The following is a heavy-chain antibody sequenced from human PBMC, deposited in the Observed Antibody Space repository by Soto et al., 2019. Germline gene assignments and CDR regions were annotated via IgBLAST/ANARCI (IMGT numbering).Heavy chain of an antibody. J-gene: IGHJ4*02. CDR2: IYYGGST. CDR3: AAGRY. V-gene: IGHV4-39*01. CDR1: GDSISSSGYY. Sequence: SETLSLTCTVSGDSISSSGYYWGWIRQPPGKGLEWIGSIYYGGSTYFSPSLKSRVTISVDTSKNQFSLRLRSVTAADTAVYYCAAGRYWGQGTLVTVSS.